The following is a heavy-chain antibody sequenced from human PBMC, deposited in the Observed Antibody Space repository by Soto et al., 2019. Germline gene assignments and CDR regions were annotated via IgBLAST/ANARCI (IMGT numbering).Heavy chain of an antibody. CDR1: GFTFSRYG. V-gene: IGHV3-74*01. J-gene: IGHJ4*02. Sequence: PGGSLRLSCAASGFTFSRYGMHWVRQAPGKGLLWVSRSNGDGSTTAYADSVEGRCTIARDNADNTLYLLMNSLRAEDTAVYYCARAEDSDILTGFFDYWGQGSLATVSS. CDR3: ARAEDSDILTGFFDY. CDR2: SNGDGSTT. D-gene: IGHD3-9*01.